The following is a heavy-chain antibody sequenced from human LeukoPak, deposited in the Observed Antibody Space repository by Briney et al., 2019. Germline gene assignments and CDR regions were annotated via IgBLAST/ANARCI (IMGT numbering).Heavy chain of an antibody. CDR3: VCLGLGGLSLD. CDR2: VNSDGSGT. Sequence: GGSLRLSCVASGFTFSRYSMHWVRQAPGKGLVWVSHVNSDGSGTDYADSVKGRFTISRDNAKNTLYLQMNSLRVEDTAVYYCVCLGLGGLSLDWGQGTLVTVSS. J-gene: IGHJ4*02. D-gene: IGHD3-16*01. CDR1: GFTFSRYS. V-gene: IGHV3-74*01.